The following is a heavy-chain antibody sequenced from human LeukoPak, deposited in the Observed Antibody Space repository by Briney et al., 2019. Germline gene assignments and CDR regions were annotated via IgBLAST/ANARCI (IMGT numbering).Heavy chain of an antibody. CDR1: GFTLSSYW. CDR3: AGRLRWNAFDI. J-gene: IGHJ3*02. V-gene: IGHV3-74*01. Sequence: GGSLRLSCAASGFTLSSYWMHWVRQVPGKGLVWVSRINPDGSTTTYADSVKGRFTISRDNSKNTLYLQMNSLRAEDTAVYYCAGRLRWNAFDIWGQGTMVTVSS. CDR2: INPDGSTT. D-gene: IGHD4-23*01.